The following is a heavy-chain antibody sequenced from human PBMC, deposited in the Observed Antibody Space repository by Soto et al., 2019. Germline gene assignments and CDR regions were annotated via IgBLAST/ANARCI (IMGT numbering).Heavy chain of an antibody. Sequence: EVQLVESGGDLVQPGGSLRLSCAASGFTFSSYWLHWVRQDPGKGLVWVSRINGGGISTSYADSVKGRFTIARDNAKDTLYAPMNSLGAEDTAVYYCARISQGTYCRGGNCYSDYWGQGTLVTVSS. V-gene: IGHV3-74*01. CDR1: GFTFSSYW. CDR3: ARISQGTYCRGGNCYSDY. J-gene: IGHJ4*02. CDR2: INGGGIST. D-gene: IGHD2-15*01.